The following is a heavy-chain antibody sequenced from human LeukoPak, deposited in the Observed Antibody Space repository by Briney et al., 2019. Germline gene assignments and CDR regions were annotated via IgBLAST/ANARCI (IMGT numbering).Heavy chain of an antibody. J-gene: IGHJ5*02. Sequence: GGSLRLSCAASGFTFSSYWMHWVRQAPGKGLVWVSRINSDGSSTSYADSVKGRFTISRDNAKNTLYLQMNSLRAEDTAVYYCAKLADRAYASYNWFDPWGQGTLVTVSS. CDR2: INSDGSST. D-gene: IGHD2-2*01. CDR1: GFTFSSYW. V-gene: IGHV3-74*01. CDR3: AKLADRAYASYNWFDP.